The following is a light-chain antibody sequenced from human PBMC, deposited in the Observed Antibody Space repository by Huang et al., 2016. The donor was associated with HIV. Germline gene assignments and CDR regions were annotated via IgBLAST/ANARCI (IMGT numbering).Light chain of an antibody. CDR1: QSVGSE. V-gene: IGKV3-15*01. Sequence: EIVMTQSPAILSVSPGERDTLSCRASQSVGSELAWHQLKPDQAPRLLVYEASTRATDIPARFSGSESGTEFTLSISSLQSEDFAVYYCQQYHNWPPWTFGQGTKVEIK. CDR3: QQYHNWPPWT. J-gene: IGKJ1*01. CDR2: EAS.